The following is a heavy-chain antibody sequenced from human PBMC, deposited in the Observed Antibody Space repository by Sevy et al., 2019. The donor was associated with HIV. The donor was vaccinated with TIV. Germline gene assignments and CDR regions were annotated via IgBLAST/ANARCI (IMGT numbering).Heavy chain of an antibody. CDR3: ARDLRADILLLWFGEIDY. D-gene: IGHD3-10*01. CDR1: GFTFSSYA. CDR2: ISYDGSNK. J-gene: IGHJ4*02. Sequence: GGSLRLSCAASGFTFSSYAMHWVRQAPGKGLEWVAVISYDGSNKYYADSVKGRFPISRDNSKNTLYLQMNSLRAEDTAVYYCARDLRADILLLWFGEIDYWGQGTLVTVSS. V-gene: IGHV3-30-3*01.